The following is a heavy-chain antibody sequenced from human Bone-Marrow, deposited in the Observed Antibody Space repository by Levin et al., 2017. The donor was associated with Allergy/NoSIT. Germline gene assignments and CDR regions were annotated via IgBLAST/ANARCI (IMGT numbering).Heavy chain of an antibody. CDR1: GSSFSSYF. CDR3: ERDRYTVSCDTTYDYGMAV. CDR2: VHYSGST. Sequence: SETLSLTCTASGSSFSSYFWSWIRQPPGKGLEWIGCVHYSGSTKYNSSLKSRVAISVDTTKNQVSLKLSSVTAADKAVYYCERDRYTVSCDTTYDYGMAVWGQGTTVTVSS. V-gene: IGHV4-59*01. J-gene: IGHJ6*02. D-gene: IGHD1-14*01.